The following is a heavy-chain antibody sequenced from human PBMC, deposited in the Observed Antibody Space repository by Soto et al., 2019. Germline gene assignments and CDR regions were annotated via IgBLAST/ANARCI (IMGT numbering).Heavy chain of an antibody. Sequence: QVQLVQSGAEVKKPGSSVKVSCKASGGTFSSYAISWVRQAPGQGLEWMGGIIPIFGTANYAQKFQGRVTITADESTSTAYRELSSLRSEDTAVYYCARGSTYYDSLPELSMDVWGQGTTVTVSS. CDR3: ARGSTYYDSLPELSMDV. V-gene: IGHV1-69*12. D-gene: IGHD3-3*01. CDR1: GGTFSSYA. CDR2: IIPIFGTA. J-gene: IGHJ6*02.